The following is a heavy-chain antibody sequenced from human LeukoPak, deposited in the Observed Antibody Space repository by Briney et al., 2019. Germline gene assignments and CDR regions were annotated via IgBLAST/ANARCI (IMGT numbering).Heavy chain of an antibody. Sequence: GGSLRLSCAASGFTFSDYYMSWIRQAPGKGLEWVSYVSSSGSTIYYADSVKGRFTISRDNAKNSLYLQMNSLRAEDTAVYYCATPVDTEEVFDYWGQGTLVTVSS. CDR3: ATPVDTEEVFDY. CDR2: VSSSGSTI. CDR1: GFTFSDYY. J-gene: IGHJ4*02. V-gene: IGHV3-11*01. D-gene: IGHD5-18*01.